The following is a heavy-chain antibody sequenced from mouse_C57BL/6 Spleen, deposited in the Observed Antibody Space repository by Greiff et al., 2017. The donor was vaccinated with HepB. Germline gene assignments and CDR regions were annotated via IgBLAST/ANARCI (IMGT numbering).Heavy chain of an antibody. CDR1: GYTFTSYW. D-gene: IGHD1-1*01. CDR3: AIHSTVVATDYAKDS. J-gene: IGHJ4*01. V-gene: IGHV1-59*01. CDR2: IDPSDSYT. Sequence: QVQLQQPGPELVRPGTSVKLSCKASGYTFTSYWMHWVKQRPGQGLEWIGVIDPSDSYTNYNQKFKGKATLTVDTSSSTAYMQLSSLTSEDSAVYDCAIHSTVVATDYAKDSWGQGTSVTVSS.